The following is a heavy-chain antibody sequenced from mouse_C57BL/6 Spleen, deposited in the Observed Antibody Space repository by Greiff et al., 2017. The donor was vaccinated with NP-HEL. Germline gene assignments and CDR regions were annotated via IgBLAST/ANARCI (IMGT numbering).Heavy chain of an antibody. Sequence: QVQLKQSGPALVQPSQSLSITCTVSGFSLTSYGVHWVRQSPGKGLEWLGVIWSGGSTDYNAAFISRLSISKDNSKSQVFFKMNSLQADDTAIYYCARNKLNAMDYWGQGTSVTVSS. CDR2: IWSGGST. D-gene: IGHD1-3*01. CDR1: GFSLTSYG. CDR3: ARNKLNAMDY. J-gene: IGHJ4*01. V-gene: IGHV2-2*01.